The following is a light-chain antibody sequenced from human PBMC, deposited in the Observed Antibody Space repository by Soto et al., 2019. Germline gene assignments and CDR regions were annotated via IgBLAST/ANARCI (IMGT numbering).Light chain of an antibody. CDR1: QIISNY. Sequence: DIQMTQSPSSLSASVGDRVTITCRASQIISNYLNWYQQKPGKAPKFLIYAASSLQSGVPSRFSGSGSGTDFTLTISSLQPEDFETYYCQQSYRAPLTFGPGTKVDFK. CDR2: AAS. CDR3: QQSYRAPLT. J-gene: IGKJ3*01. V-gene: IGKV1-39*01.